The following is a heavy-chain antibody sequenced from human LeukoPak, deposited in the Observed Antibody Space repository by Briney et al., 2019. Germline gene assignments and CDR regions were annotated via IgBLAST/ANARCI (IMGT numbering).Heavy chain of an antibody. D-gene: IGHD6-13*01. CDR1: GASISAYH. CDR2: IYSSGRT. CDR3: ARDPFLMPLFIAAAGTNDY. J-gene: IGHJ4*02. Sequence: SETLSLTCPVSGASISAYHWSWIRQPAGKGLEWIGRIYSSGRTNYIPSLKSRLTMSVDTSKNQFSLKLSSVTAADTAVYYCARDPFLMPLFIAAAGTNDYWGQGTLVTVSS. V-gene: IGHV4-4*07.